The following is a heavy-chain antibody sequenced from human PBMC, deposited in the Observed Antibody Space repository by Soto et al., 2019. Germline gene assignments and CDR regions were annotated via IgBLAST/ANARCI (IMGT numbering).Heavy chain of an antibody. CDR1: GGSINSGTYH. V-gene: IGHV4-31*03. D-gene: IGHD2-8*02. Sequence: SETLSLTCTVSGGSINSGTYHWSWIRQHPGKGLEWIGYIYYSGSTFYNPSLKSRVTISVDTSKNQFSLKLTSVTAADTAVYYCARDKITGLFDYWGQGTLLTVSS. CDR3: ARDKITGLFDY. CDR2: IYYSGST. J-gene: IGHJ4*02.